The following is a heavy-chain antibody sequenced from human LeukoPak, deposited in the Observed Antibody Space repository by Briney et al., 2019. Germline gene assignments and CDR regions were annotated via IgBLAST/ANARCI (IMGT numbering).Heavy chain of an antibody. V-gene: IGHV4-39*01. J-gene: IGHJ4*02. CDR2: IYYSGST. Sequence: SETLSLTCTVSGGSISSSSYYWGWIRQPPGKGLEWIGSIYYSGSTYYNPSLKSRVTISVDTSKSQFSLKLSSVTAADTAVYYCARPTTLQQLSTFDYWGQGTLVTVSS. D-gene: IGHD6-13*01. CDR3: ARPTTLQQLSTFDY. CDR1: GGSISSSSYY.